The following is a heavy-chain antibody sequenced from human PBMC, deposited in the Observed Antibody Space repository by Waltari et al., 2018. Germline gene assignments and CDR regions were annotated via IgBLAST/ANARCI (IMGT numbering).Heavy chain of an antibody. CDR2: IYYSGST. Sequence: QVQLQESGPGLVKPSQTLSLTCTVSGGSISSGGYYWSWIRQPPGKGLEWIGYIYYSGSTYYNPSLKSRVTISVDTSKNQFSLKLSSVTAADTAVYYCARGAYCSSTSCAYFDYWGQGTLVTVSS. J-gene: IGHJ4*02. D-gene: IGHD2-2*01. V-gene: IGHV4-31*03. CDR1: GGSISSGGYY. CDR3: ARGAYCSSTSCAYFDY.